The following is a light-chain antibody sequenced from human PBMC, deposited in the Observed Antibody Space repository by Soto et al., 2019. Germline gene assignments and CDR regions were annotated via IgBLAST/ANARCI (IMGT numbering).Light chain of an antibody. J-gene: IGKJ5*01. CDR2: DAS. Sequence: EIVLTQSPATLSLSPGERATLSCRASQSVSSYLAWYQQKPGQAPRLLIYDASNRATGIPARFSGSGSGTDFTLTIRSLEPEDFALYYCQQRSNLPPITFGQGTRLEIK. V-gene: IGKV3-11*01. CDR3: QQRSNLPPIT. CDR1: QSVSSY.